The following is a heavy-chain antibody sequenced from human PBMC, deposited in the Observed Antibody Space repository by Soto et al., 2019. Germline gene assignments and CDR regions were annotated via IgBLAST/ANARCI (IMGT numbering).Heavy chain of an antibody. J-gene: IGHJ5*02. CDR2: MYDTGST. CDR3: ARDRGTGSVYPT. Sequence: QLQLQESGSGLVKPSQTLSLTCAVSGASMSSGVYSWSWIRQPPGKGLERIGYMYDTGSTYYNPSLTARVTISADMSKDHLFLILTSVTAADTAVYYCARDRGTGSVYPTWDQGILVTFSS. CDR1: GASMSSGVYS. D-gene: IGHD3-10*01. V-gene: IGHV4-30-2*01.